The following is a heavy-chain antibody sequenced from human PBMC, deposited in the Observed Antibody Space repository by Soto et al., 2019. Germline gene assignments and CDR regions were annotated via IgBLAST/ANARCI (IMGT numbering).Heavy chain of an antibody. CDR3: ARKNWNYGEYRDVLYYFDY. Sequence: GGSLRLSCAASGFTFSSYAMSWVRQAPGKGLEWVSAISGSGGSTYYADSVKGRFTISRDNSKNTLYLQMNSLRAEDTAVYYCARKNWNYGEYRDVLYYFDYWGQGTLVTVSS. V-gene: IGHV3-23*01. CDR2: ISGSGGST. D-gene: IGHD1-7*01. CDR1: GFTFSSYA. J-gene: IGHJ4*02.